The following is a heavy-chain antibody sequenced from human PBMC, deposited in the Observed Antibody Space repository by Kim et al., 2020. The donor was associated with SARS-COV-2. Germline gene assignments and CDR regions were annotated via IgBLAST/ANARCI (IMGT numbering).Heavy chain of an antibody. J-gene: IGHJ3*02. D-gene: IGHD1-1*01. CDR3: AIRTEKAAFEI. CDR2: AYYRSKWYI. Sequence: SQTLSLTCAISGDSVSSESTDWNWIRQSPSIGLEWLVRAYYRSKWYIDYTVSVKSRLLISPDTSKNEFSLSLNSVPPEDTAIYYCAIRTEKAAFEIWGQG. V-gene: IGHV6-1*01. CDR1: GDSVSSESTD.